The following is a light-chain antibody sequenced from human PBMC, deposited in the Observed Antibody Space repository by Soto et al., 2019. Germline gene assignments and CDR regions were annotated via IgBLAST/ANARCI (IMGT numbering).Light chain of an antibody. J-gene: IGKJ3*01. CDR2: GAS. V-gene: IGKV3-20*01. CDR3: QQYNDWPFT. CDR1: QSVSSNY. Sequence: EIVLTQSPGTLSLSPGERATLSCRASQSVSSNYLAWYQQKPGQAPRLLIYGASSRATGIPDNFSGSGSGTDFTLTISRLEPEDFAVYYCQQYNDWPFTFGPGTKVDIK.